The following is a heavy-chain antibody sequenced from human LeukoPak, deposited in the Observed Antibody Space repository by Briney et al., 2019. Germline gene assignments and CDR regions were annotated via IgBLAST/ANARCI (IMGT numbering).Heavy chain of an antibody. CDR1: GYTFTGYH. CDR3: ARDGAAAAPFDY. D-gene: IGHD6-13*01. V-gene: IGHV1-46*04. Sequence: ASVKVSCKASGYTFTGYHMHWVRQAPGQGLEWMAWINPSGGSTSYAQKLQGRVTMTRDTSTSTVYMELSSLRSEDTAVYYCARDGAAAAPFDYWGQGTLVTVSS. J-gene: IGHJ4*02. CDR2: INPSGGST.